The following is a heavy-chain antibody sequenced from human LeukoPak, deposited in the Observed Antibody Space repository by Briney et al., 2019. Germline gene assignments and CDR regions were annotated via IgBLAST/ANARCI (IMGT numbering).Heavy chain of an antibody. D-gene: IGHD3-16*02. V-gene: IGHV4-31*03. CDR3: ARGGAFGGVIATGVDY. CDR2: SYYSGST. Sequence: SETLSLTCTVSGGSISRGGYHWSWIRQPPGKRLEWFGYSYYSGSTYYNPTRKSRVTISVDTSKIQFSLKLSSVPAADTAVYYCARGGAFGGVIATGVDYWGQGTLVTVSS. CDR1: GGSISRGGYH. J-gene: IGHJ4*02.